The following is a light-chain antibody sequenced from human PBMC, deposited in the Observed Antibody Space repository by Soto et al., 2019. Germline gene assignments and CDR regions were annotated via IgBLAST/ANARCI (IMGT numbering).Light chain of an antibody. J-gene: IGKJ1*01. CDR3: QQYDGSPPWT. V-gene: IGKV3-20*01. CDR1: QSVSSTS. Sequence: EIVLTQSPGTLSFSPGERATLSCRASQSVSSTSLAWYQQKPGQAPRLLIYGASNRATGIPDRFSGSGSGTDLTLTISRLEPEDFEVYYCQQYDGSPPWTFGLGTKVEFK. CDR2: GAS.